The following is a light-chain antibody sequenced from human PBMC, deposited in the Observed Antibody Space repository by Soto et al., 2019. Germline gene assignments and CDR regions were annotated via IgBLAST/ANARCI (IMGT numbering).Light chain of an antibody. CDR1: QSISNW. J-gene: IGKJ2*01. V-gene: IGKV1-5*01. CDR3: QQYNNYYT. CDR2: DAS. Sequence: DIQMTQSPSTLSASVGDRVTITCRASQSISNWLAWYQQKPGKAPELLIYDASSLQSGVPSRFSGSGSGTEFTLTISSLQPDDFATYYCQQYNNYYTFGQGTKLEIK.